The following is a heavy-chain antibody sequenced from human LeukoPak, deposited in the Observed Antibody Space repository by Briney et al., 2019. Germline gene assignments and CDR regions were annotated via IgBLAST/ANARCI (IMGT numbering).Heavy chain of an antibody. CDR3: ARERNYGDYGNAFDV. V-gene: IGHV1-2*02. Sequence: ASVKVSCKASGYTFTDYYIHWMRQTPGQGLEWMGWINPKRGVTTYAQKFQGRVTMTRDTSITTAYMELTRLRSDDTTIYYCARERNYGDYGNAFDVWGQGTKVTVSS. CDR2: INPKRGVT. J-gene: IGHJ3*01. CDR1: GYTFTDYY. D-gene: IGHD4-17*01.